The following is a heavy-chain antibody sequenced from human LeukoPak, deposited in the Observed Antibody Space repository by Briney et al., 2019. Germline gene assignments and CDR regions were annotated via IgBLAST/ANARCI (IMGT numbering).Heavy chain of an antibody. V-gene: IGHV1-18*01. CDR3: ARDSPSKSIAARPYDY. CDR2: ISAYNGNT. CDR1: GGTFSSYA. D-gene: IGHD6-6*01. J-gene: IGHJ4*02. Sequence: ASVKVSCKASGGTFSSYAISWVRQAPGQGLEWMGWISAYNGNTNYAQKLQGRVTMTTDTSTSTAYMELRSLRSDDTAVYYCARDSPSKSIAARPYDYWGQGTLVTVSS.